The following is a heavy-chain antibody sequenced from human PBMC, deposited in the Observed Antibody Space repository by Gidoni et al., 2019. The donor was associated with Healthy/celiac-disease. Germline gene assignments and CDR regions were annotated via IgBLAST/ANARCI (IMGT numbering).Heavy chain of an antibody. CDR3: ARVHSRDRGAFDI. D-gene: IGHD3-22*01. V-gene: IGHV3-21*01. CDR1: GFTFSSYS. CDR2: ISSSSSYI. J-gene: IGHJ3*02. Sequence: EVQLVESGGGLVKPGGSLRLSCAASGFTFSSYSMNWVRQAPGKGLEWVSSISSSSSYIYYADSVKGRFTISRDNAKNSLYLQMNSLRAEDTAVYYCARVHSRDRGAFDIWGQGTMVTVSS.